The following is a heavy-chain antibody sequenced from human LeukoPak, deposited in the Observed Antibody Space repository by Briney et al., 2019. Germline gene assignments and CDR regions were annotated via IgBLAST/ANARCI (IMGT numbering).Heavy chain of an antibody. CDR2: IKRDGSEN. V-gene: IGHV3-7*01. Sequence: GGSLRLSCAASGFTFTDYWMSWVRQAPGKGLEWVANIKRDGSENYYVDSVKGRFTISRDNAKNSLYLQMNSLRTEDTAVYYCARGRGSWYGVYFDYWGQGTLVTVSS. CDR1: GFTFTDYW. J-gene: IGHJ4*02. D-gene: IGHD6-13*01. CDR3: ARGRGSWYGVYFDY.